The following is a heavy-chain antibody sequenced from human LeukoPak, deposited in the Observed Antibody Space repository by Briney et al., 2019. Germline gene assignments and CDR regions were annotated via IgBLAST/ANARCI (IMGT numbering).Heavy chain of an antibody. CDR2: IYYSGST. CDR1: GGSISSSSYY. CDR3: AVGSSGSYPMDV. V-gene: IGHV4-39*07. J-gene: IGHJ6*03. Sequence: PSETLSLTCTVSGGSISSSSYYWGWIRQPPGKGLEWIGSIYYSGSTYYNPSLKSRVTISVDTSKNQFSLKLSSVTAADTAVYYCAVGSSGSYPMDVWGKGTTVTVSS. D-gene: IGHD3-10*01.